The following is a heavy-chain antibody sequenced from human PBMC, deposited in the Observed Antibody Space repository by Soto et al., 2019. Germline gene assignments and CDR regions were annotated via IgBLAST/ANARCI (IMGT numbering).Heavy chain of an antibody. J-gene: IGHJ4*02. V-gene: IGHV3-11*01. CDR2: ISSSGSTI. CDR3: ARLSQPGRSPRYYFDY. Sequence: QVQLVESGGGWVKPGGSLRLSCAASGFTFSDYYMSWIRQAPGKGLEWVSYISSSGSTIYYADSVKGRFTISRDNAKNSLYLQMNSLRAEDTAVYYCARLSQPGRSPRYYFDYWGQGTLVTVSS. CDR1: GFTFSDYY. D-gene: IGHD2-2*01.